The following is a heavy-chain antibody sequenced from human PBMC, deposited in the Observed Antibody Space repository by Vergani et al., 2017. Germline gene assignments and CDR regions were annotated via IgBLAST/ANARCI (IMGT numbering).Heavy chain of an antibody. J-gene: IGHJ4*02. CDR3: ARMGGYDEGDAFRIGYFDS. CDR2: IYSTGST. Sequence: QVQLQESGPGLVKPSQTLSLTCSVSGDSISSGGYYWNWIRQHPGKGLEWIGYIYSTGSTHHNPSLRRRINMSVDTSKNQFSLKLNSVTAADTAVYYCARMGGYDEGDAFRIGYFDSWGPGILVTVSS. CDR1: GDSISSGGYY. V-gene: IGHV4-31*03. D-gene: IGHD3-22*01.